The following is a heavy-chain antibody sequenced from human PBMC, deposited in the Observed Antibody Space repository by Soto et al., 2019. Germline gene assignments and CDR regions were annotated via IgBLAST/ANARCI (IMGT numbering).Heavy chain of an antibody. J-gene: IGHJ3*02. Sequence: LSLTCAVYGGSFSGYYWSWIRQPPGKGLEWIGEINHSGSTNYNPSLKSRVTISVDTSKNQFSLKLSSVTAADTAVYYCARANWNYAFDAFDIWGQGTMVTVSS. CDR3: ARANWNYAFDAFDI. CDR1: GGSFSGYY. V-gene: IGHV4-34*01. CDR2: INHSGST. D-gene: IGHD1-7*01.